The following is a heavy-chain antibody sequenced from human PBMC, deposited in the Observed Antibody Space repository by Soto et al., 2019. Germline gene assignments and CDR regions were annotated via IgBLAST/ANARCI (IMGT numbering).Heavy chain of an antibody. CDR3: AKGKRRGDPEAFEI. CDR1: GFSFSSFC. J-gene: IGHJ3*02. CDR2: IYYSGST. D-gene: IGHD3-10*01. V-gene: IGHV4-59*01. Sequence: PSESLTLACTVSGFSFSSFCWSWIRQTPGKGLEWIGYIYYSGSTNYTPSLKSRVTISVDTSKNPFSLKLSSVTDADTAVYYCAKGKRRGDPEAFEIWAQGPMVTVS.